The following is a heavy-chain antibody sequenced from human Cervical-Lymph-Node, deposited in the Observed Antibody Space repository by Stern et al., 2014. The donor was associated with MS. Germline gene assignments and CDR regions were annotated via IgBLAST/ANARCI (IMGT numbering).Heavy chain of an antibody. V-gene: IGHV3-33*01. CDR3: ARGNWNYEGMGY. Sequence: QDQLVQSGGGVVQPGRSLRLSCAASGFTFSNYGMHWVRQAPGKGLEWLAVIWYDGNKKYYADSVKGRFTISRDNSKNTLFLQMSSLTAEDTAVYYCARGNWNYEGMGYWGQGTLVTVSS. CDR2: IWYDGNKK. CDR1: GFTFSNYG. D-gene: IGHD1-7*01. J-gene: IGHJ4*02.